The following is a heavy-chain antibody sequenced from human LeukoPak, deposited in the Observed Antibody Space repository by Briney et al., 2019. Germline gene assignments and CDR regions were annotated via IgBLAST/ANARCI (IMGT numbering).Heavy chain of an antibody. V-gene: IGHV3-48*04. CDR3: ARAGRWVVAATQGDY. CDR2: ISSSSSTI. D-gene: IGHD2-15*01. Sequence: GGSLSLSCAASGFSFSSYAMSWVRQAPGKGLEWVSYISSSSSTIYYADSVKGRFTISRDNAKNSLYLQINSLRAEDTAVYYCARAGRWVVAATQGDYWGQGTLVTVSS. J-gene: IGHJ4*02. CDR1: GFSFSSYA.